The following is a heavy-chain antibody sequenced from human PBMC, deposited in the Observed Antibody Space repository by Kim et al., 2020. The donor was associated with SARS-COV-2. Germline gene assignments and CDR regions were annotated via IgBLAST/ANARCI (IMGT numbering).Heavy chain of an antibody. Sequence: SQTLSLTCAISGDSVSSNSAAWNWIRQSPSIGLEWLGRTYYRSKWYNDYAVSVKSRITINPDTSKNQFSLQLNSVTPEDTAVYYCARAGGYTTGTTVVDYWGQGTLVTVSS. CDR2: TYYRSKWYN. CDR1: GDSVSSNSAA. J-gene: IGHJ4*02. D-gene: IGHD1-1*01. V-gene: IGHV6-1*01. CDR3: ARAGGYTTGTTVVDY.